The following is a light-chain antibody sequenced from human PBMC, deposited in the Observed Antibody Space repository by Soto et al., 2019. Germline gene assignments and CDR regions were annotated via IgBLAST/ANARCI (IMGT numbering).Light chain of an antibody. V-gene: IGKV3D-15*01. CDR1: QNVNSN. CDR3: QQYENSPKT. CDR2: GAS. Sequence: EIVMTQSPATLSVSPGERATLSCRASQNVNSNLAWYQQKPGQAPRLHIYGASTRATGIPDRFSGSGSGTDFTLSISRLEPEDFAVYYCQQYENSPKTFGQGTKVDIK. J-gene: IGKJ1*01.